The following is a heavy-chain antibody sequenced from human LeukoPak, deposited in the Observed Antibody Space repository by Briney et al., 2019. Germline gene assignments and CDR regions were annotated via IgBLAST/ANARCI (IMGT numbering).Heavy chain of an antibody. CDR3: ARGTPDYDFWSGYSYYYYYMDV. CDR1: GDSVSSNSAA. J-gene: IGHJ6*03. CDR2: TYYRSKWYN. V-gene: IGHV6-1*01. D-gene: IGHD3-3*01. Sequence: SQTLSLTCAISGDSVSSNSAAWNWIRQSPSRGLEWLGRTYYRSKWYNDYAVSVKSRITINPDTSKNQFSLKLSSVTAADTAVYYCARGTPDYDFWSGYSYYYYYMDVWGKGTTVTVSS.